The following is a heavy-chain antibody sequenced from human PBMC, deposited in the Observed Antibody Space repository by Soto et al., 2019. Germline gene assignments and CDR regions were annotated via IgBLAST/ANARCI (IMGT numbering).Heavy chain of an antibody. J-gene: IGHJ4*02. CDR1: GGSISSYY. CDR3: ARRYGYSFDY. D-gene: IGHD1-1*01. V-gene: IGHV4-59*08. CDR2: IYYSGST. Sequence: QVQLQESGPGLVKPSETLSLTCTLSGGSISSYYWSWIRQPPGKGLEWIGYIYYSGSTNYNPSLKRRVTISVDTSKNQFSLKLSSVTAADTAVYYCARRYGYSFDYWGQGTLVTVSS.